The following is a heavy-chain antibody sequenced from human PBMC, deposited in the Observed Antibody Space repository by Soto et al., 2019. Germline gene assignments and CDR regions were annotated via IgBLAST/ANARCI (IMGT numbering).Heavy chain of an antibody. CDR1: GYTFTSYG. CDR2: ISAYNGNT. CDR3: ARIIVDIVATTMLYYYYYYMDV. D-gene: IGHD5-12*01. V-gene: IGHV1-18*01. J-gene: IGHJ6*03. Sequence: ASVKVSCKASGYTFTSYGISWVRQAPGQGLEWMGWISAYNGNTNYAQKLQGRVTMTTDTSTSTAYMELRSLRYDDTDVYYCARIIVDIVATTMLYYYYYYMDVWGKGTTVTVSS.